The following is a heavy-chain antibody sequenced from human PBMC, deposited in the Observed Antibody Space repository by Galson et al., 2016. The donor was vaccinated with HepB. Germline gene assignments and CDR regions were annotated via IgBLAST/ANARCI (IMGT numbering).Heavy chain of an antibody. J-gene: IGHJ4*01. CDR3: ARTAARLYFDF. D-gene: IGHD6-6*01. CDR1: GDSISSNSVY. V-gene: IGHV4-39*01. Sequence: SETLSLTCAVSGDSISSNSVYWGWIRQPPGKGLEWIGSIYSSEHTFYNPPLKSRVAISVDTSNNQFSLKLSSVTAADTVVYFCARTAARLYFDFWGQGTLVTVSP. CDR2: IYSSEHT.